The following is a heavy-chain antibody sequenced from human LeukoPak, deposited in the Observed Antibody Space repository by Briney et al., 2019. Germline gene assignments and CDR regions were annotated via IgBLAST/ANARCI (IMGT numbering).Heavy chain of an antibody. Sequence: ASVKVSCKASGYTFTSYGISWVRQAPGQGLEWMGWITGSNGNTDYAQKFQGRVTMTTDTSTSTAYMELRSLRSDDTAVYYCARGDTGFDPWGQGTLVTVSS. CDR2: ITGSNGNT. J-gene: IGHJ5*02. V-gene: IGHV1-18*01. CDR1: GYTFTSYG. D-gene: IGHD3-9*01. CDR3: ARGDTGFDP.